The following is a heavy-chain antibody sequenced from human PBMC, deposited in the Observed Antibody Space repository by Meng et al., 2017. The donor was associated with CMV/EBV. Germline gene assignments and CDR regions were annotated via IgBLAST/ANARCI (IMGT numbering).Heavy chain of an antibody. D-gene: IGHD3-3*01. J-gene: IGHJ4*02. Sequence: GESLKISCAASGFTFSSYGMHWVRQAPGKGLEWVAVIWYDGSNKYYADYVKGRFTISRDNSKNTLYLQMNSMRAEETAVYYCEKDGRYFGVLRFLDEYDYWGQGTLVTVSS. V-gene: IGHV3-33*06. CDR1: GFTFSSYG. CDR2: IWYDGSNK. CDR3: EKDGRYFGVLRFLDEYDY.